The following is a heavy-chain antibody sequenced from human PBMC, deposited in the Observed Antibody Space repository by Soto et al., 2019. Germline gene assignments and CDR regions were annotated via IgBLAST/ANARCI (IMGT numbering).Heavy chain of an antibody. V-gene: IGHV1-58*01. CDR1: GFTFTSSA. J-gene: IGHJ4*02. CDR2: IVVGSGNT. D-gene: IGHD2-21*01. Sequence: VKVSCKASGFTFTSSAVQWVRQARGQRLEWIGWIVVGSGNTNYAQKFQERVTITRDMSTSTAYMELSRLRSEDTAVYYCARSLPRIQLWPPDYWGQGTQVTVSS. CDR3: ARSLPRIQLWPPDY.